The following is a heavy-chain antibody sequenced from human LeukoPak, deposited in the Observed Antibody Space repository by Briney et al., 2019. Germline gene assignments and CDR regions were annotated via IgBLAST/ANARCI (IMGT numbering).Heavy chain of an antibody. CDR2: IISSSSYI. J-gene: IGHJ4*02. CDR1: GFTFSSYC. V-gene: IGHV3-21*01. CDR3: AREGPDY. Sequence: GGSLRLSCAASGFTFSSYCMNWVRQAPGKGLEWVSSIISSSSYIYYADSVKGRFTISRDNAKNSLYLQMNSLRAEDTAMYFCAREGPDYWGQGTLIIVSS.